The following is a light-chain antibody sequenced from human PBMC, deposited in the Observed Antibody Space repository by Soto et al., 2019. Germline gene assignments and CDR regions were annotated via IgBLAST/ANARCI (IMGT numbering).Light chain of an antibody. CDR1: SSDVGGYNY. J-gene: IGLJ2*01. CDR2: EVS. V-gene: IGLV2-8*01. CDR3: SSYAGSNNLL. Sequence: QSALTQPPSASGSPGQPVTISCTGTSSDVGGYNYVSWYQQHPGKAPKLMIYEVSKRPSGVPDRFSGSKSGNTASLTVSGLQAEDEADYYCSSYAGSNNLLFGGGTKLTVL.